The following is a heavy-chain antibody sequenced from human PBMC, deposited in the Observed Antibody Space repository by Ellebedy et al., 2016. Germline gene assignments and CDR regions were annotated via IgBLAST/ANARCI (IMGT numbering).Heavy chain of an antibody. CDR3: ARGVNYGFDY. D-gene: IGHD3-16*01. J-gene: IGHJ4*02. Sequence: GESLKISXVASGLTFSSYAMNWVRQAPGQGLEWISHIRSSGETTYYADSVRDRFTMSRDNAKNSLYLQMNSLGGEDTAVYYCARGVNYGFDYWGQGALVTVSS. V-gene: IGHV3-48*01. CDR1: GLTFSSYA. CDR2: IRSSGETT.